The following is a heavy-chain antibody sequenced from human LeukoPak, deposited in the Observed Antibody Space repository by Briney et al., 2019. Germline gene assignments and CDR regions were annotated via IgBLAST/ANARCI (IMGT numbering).Heavy chain of an antibody. CDR1: GFTFSSYS. D-gene: IGHD3-10*01. Sequence: GGSLRLSCAASGFTFSSYSMNWVRQAPGKGLEWVSSISSSSSYIYYADSVKGRFTISRDNAKNSLYLQMNSLRAEDTAVYYCARWGGFGELLTFAVDYGMDVWGQGTTVTVSS. V-gene: IGHV3-21*01. CDR3: ARWGGFGELLTFAVDYGMDV. J-gene: IGHJ6*02. CDR2: ISSSSSYI.